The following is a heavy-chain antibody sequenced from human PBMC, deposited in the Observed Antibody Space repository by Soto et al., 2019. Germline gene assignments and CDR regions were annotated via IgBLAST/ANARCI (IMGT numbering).Heavy chain of an antibody. CDR2: IYPGDSET. V-gene: IGHV5-51*01. J-gene: IGHJ4*02. CDR3: ARLGDGFNPYYFDS. D-gene: IGHD3-3*01. Sequence: GESLKISCKASRYSFTSYWIGWVRQKPGKGLEWMGIIYPGDSETRYSPSFQGQVTISADKSINTAYLQWSSLKASDTANYYCARLGDGFNPYYFDSWGQGTRVTVSS. CDR1: RYSFTSYW.